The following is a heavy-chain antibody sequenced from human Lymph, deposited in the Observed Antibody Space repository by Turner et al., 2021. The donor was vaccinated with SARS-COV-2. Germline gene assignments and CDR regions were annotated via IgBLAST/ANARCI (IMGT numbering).Heavy chain of an antibody. CDR1: GFTFSSYG. CDR3: AKVRSIFGVVIGGMDV. J-gene: IGHJ6*02. V-gene: IGHV3-30*18. CDR2: ISYDGSNK. D-gene: IGHD3-3*01. Sequence: QVQLVESGGGVVQPGRYLRLSCAASGFTFSSYGMHWVRQAPGKGLEWVAVISYDGSNKYYADSVKGRFTISRDNSKNTLYLQMNSLRAEDTAVYYCAKVRSIFGVVIGGMDVWGQGTTVTVSS.